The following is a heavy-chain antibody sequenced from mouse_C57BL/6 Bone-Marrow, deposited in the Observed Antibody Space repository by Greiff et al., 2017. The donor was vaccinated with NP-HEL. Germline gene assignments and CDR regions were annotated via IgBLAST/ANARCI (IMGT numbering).Heavy chain of an antibody. D-gene: IGHD3-2*02. V-gene: IGHV1-4*01. CDR1: GYTFTSYT. J-gene: IGHJ2*01. CDR3: ARESDSSGYGFDY. CDR2: INPSSGYT. Sequence: QVQLQQSGAELARPGASVKMSCRASGYTFTSYTMHWVTQRPGQGLEWIGYINPSSGYTKYNQKFKDKATLTADKSSSTAYMQLSSLTSEDSAVYYCARESDSSGYGFDYWGQGTTLTVSS.